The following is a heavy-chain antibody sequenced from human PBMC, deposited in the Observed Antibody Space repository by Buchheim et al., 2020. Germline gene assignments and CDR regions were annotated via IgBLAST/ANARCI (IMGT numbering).Heavy chain of an antibody. CDR3: AKDKDRIPYYDSSGYEYAIPFD. V-gene: IGHV3-23*01. J-gene: IGHJ4*02. Sequence: EVQLLESGGGLVQPGGSLRLSCAASGFTFSSYAMSWVRQAPGKGLEWVSAISGSGGSTYYADSVKGRFTISRDNSKNTLYLQMNSLRAEDTAVYYCAKDKDRIPYYDSSGYEYAIPFDWGQGTL. CDR1: GFTFSSYA. CDR2: ISGSGGST. D-gene: IGHD3-22*01.